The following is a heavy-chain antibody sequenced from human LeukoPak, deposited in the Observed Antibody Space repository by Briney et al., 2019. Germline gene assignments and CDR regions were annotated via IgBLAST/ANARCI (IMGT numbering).Heavy chain of an antibody. Sequence: GGSLRLSCAASGFTFSNAWMSWVRQAPGKGLEWVGRIKSKTDGGTTDYAAPVKGRFTISRDDSKNTLYLQMNSLKTEDTAVYHCTTDLGAVVSYYFDYWGQGTLVTVSS. CDR2: IKSKTDGGTT. D-gene: IGHD1-26*01. J-gene: IGHJ4*02. CDR3: TTDLGAVVSYYFDY. CDR1: GFTFSNAW. V-gene: IGHV3-15*01.